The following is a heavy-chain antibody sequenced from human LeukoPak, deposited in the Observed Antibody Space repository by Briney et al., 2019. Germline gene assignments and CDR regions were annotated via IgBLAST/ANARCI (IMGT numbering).Heavy chain of an antibody. J-gene: IGHJ4*02. V-gene: IGHV3-74*01. CDR2: INSGGSGT. D-gene: IGHD6-19*01. Sequence: PGGSLRLSCAASGFNFASNWMHWVRQTPGKGLVWVSRINSGGSGTSYADSVEGRFTISRDNSKNTLFLQMNSLRAEDTAVYYCAKDSLRAVAGTGYFDYWGQGTLITVSS. CDR3: AKDSLRAVAGTGYFDY. CDR1: GFNFASNW.